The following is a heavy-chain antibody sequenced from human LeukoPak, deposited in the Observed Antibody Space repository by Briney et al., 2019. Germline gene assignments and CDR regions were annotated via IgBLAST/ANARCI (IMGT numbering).Heavy chain of an antibody. CDR2: IYTSGST. CDR3: AGAYCSGGSCYPKQNWFDP. V-gene: IGHV4-4*09. D-gene: IGHD2-15*01. J-gene: IGHJ5*02. Sequence: SETLSLTCTVSGGSISSYYWSWTRQPPGKGLEWIGYIYTSGSTNYNPSLKSRVTISVDTSKNQFSLKLSSVTAADTAVYYCAGAYCSGGSCYPKQNWFDPWGQGTLVTVSS. CDR1: GGSISSYY.